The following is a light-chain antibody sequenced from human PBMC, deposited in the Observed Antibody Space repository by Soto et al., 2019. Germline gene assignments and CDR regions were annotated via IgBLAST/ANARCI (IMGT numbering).Light chain of an antibody. J-gene: IGLJ2*01. CDR3: AAWDDSLNGVV. V-gene: IGLV1-44*01. CDR2: SNN. CDR1: SSNIGSNT. Sequence: QSVLTQPPSASGTPGQRVTISCSGSSSNIGSNTVNWYQQLPGTAPKLLIYSNNYRPSGVPDRLSGSKSGTSASLAISGLQSEDEADYYWAAWDDSLNGVVFGGGTKLTVL.